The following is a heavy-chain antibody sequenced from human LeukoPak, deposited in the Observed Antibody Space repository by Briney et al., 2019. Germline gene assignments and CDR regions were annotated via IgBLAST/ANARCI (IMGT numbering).Heavy chain of an antibody. Sequence: GSLRLSCAASGFTVSSNYMSWVRQAPGKGLEWVSVIYSGGSTDYADSVKGRFTISRDNSKNTLHLQMNSLRAEDTAVYYCAKVMAAAGTWFFDYWSQGTLVTVSS. CDR1: GFTVSSNY. J-gene: IGHJ4*02. D-gene: IGHD6-13*01. V-gene: IGHV3-53*01. CDR3: AKVMAAAGTWFFDY. CDR2: IYSGGST.